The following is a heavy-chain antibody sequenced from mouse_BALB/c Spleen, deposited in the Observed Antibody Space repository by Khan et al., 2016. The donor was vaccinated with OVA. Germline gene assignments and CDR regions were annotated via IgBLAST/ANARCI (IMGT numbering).Heavy chain of an antibody. D-gene: IGHD1-1*01. CDR2: ISYSSRT. CDR3: ARSGTITTVVATDFDY. J-gene: IGHJ2*01. CDR1: GYSITSDYA. V-gene: IGHV3-2*02. Sequence: EVQLQESGPGLVKPSQSLSLTCTVTGYSITSDYAWNWIRQFPGNQLEWMGYISYSSRTSYNPSLKSRISITRDTSKNQFFLQLNSVTTEDTATYYGARSGTITTVVATDFDYWGQGTTLTVSS.